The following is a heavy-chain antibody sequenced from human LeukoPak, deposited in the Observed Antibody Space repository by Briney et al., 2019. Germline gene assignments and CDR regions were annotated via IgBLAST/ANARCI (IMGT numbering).Heavy chain of an antibody. D-gene: IGHD5-18*01. CDR2: ISSDGNNK. Sequence: PGRSLRLSCAASGFTYSSHNMHWVRQTPGKGLEWVTLISSDGNNKYYADSVKGRFTISRDNSKNTLYLQMSSLRAEDTAVYYCARDQGYTYGHSFDYWGQGTLGTVSS. CDR1: GFTYSSHN. V-gene: IGHV3-30-3*01. J-gene: IGHJ4*02. CDR3: ARDQGYTYGHSFDY.